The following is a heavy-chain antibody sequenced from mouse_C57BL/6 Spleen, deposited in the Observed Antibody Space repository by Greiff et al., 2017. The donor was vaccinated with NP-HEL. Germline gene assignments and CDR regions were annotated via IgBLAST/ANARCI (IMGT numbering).Heavy chain of an antibody. Sequence: VQVVESGAELARPGASVKLSCKASGYTFTSYGISWVKQRTGQGLEWIGEIYPRSGNTYYNEKFKGKATLTADKSSSTAYMELRSLTSEDSAVYFCARDYYGSSLYYAMDYWGQGTSVTVSS. CDR3: ARDYYGSSLYYAMDY. J-gene: IGHJ4*01. CDR1: GYTFTSYG. CDR2: IYPRSGNT. V-gene: IGHV1-81*01. D-gene: IGHD1-1*01.